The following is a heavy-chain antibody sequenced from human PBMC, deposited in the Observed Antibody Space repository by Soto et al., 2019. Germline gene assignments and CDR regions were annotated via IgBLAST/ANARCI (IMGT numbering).Heavy chain of an antibody. J-gene: IGHJ6*02. CDR2: IYYSGGT. CDR1: GGSISSSSYY. Sequence: SETLSLTCTVSGGSISSSSYYWGWVRQPPGKGLEWTGRIYYSGGTYYNPSLKSRVTLSVATSKNQISLKLSSMTAADTAVYYCPSHRSSMDVWVQGTTVTVSS. CDR3: PSHRSSMDV. V-gene: IGHV4-39*01.